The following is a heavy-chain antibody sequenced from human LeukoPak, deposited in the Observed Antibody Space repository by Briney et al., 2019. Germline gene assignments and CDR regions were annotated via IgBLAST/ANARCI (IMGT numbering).Heavy chain of an antibody. CDR3: ARRGGDHSNYGWFDP. CDR2: IYYSGST. Sequence: SETLSLTCTVSGGSISSSSYYWGWIRQPPGKGLEWIGSIYYSGSTYYNPSLKSRVTISVDTSKNQFSLKLSSVTAADTAVYYCARRGGDHSNYGWFDPWGQGTLVTVSS. D-gene: IGHD4-11*01. V-gene: IGHV4-39*01. J-gene: IGHJ5*02. CDR1: GGSISSSSYY.